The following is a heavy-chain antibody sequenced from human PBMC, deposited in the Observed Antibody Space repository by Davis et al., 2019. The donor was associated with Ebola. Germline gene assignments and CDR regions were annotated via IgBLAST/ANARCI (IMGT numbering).Heavy chain of an antibody. CDR2: IRSKAYGGTT. V-gene: IGHV3-49*03. D-gene: IGHD2-21*02. CDR1: GFTFSDYY. Sequence: GESLKISCAASGFTFSDYYMSWIRQAPGKGLEWVGFIRSKAYGGTTEYAASVKGRFTISRDDSKSIAYLQMNSLKTEDTAVYYCTSCGGDCYSLGYWGQGTLVTVSS. J-gene: IGHJ4*02. CDR3: TSCGGDCYSLGY.